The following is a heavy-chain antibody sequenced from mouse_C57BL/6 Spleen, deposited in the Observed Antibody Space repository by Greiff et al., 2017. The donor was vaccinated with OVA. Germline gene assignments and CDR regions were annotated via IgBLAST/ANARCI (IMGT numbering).Heavy chain of an antibody. CDR3: ATGEEGPTHWYFDV. Sequence: VQLQQSGAELVRPGASVKLSCTASGYTFTDYYMHWVKQRPEQGLEWIGRIDPEDGDTNYAPKFQGKATMTADTSSNTAYLQLSSLTSEDTAVYYGATGEEGPTHWYFDVWGTGTTVTVSS. D-gene: IGHD3-3*01. CDR1: GYTFTDYY. J-gene: IGHJ1*03. CDR2: IDPEDGDT. V-gene: IGHV14-1*01.